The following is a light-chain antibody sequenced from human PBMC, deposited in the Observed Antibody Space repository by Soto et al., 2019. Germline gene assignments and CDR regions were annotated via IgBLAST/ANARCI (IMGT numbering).Light chain of an antibody. CDR2: GAS. CDR1: QSVSTN. J-gene: IGKJ5*01. CDR3: KQYSSSPS. V-gene: IGKV3-15*01. Sequence: EIVMTQSPTTLSVSPGERATLSCRASQSVSTNLAWYQQKPGQVPSLLIYGASTRASGIPARFSGSGSGTEFTLTIGSLQSEDFEVYYCKQYSSSPSFGQGTRLEIK.